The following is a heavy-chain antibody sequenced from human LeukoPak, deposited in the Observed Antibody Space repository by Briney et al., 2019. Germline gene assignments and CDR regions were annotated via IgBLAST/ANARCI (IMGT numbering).Heavy chain of an antibody. V-gene: IGHV1-69*13. CDR3: AKGSYYDSSGSFYFDY. CDR1: GGTFSSYA. D-gene: IGHD3-22*01. Sequence: SVKVSCKASGGTFSSYAISWVRQAPGQGLEWMGGIIPIFGTANYAQKFQGRVTITADESTSTAYMELSSLRSEDTAAYYCAKGSYYDSSGSFYFDYWGQGTLVTVSS. J-gene: IGHJ4*02. CDR2: IIPIFGTA.